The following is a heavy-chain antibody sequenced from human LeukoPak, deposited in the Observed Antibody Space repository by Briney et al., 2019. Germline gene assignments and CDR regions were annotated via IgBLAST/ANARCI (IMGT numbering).Heavy chain of an antibody. CDR1: GFTFSSYE. Sequence: GGSLRLSCAASGFTFSSYEMNWVRQAPGKGLEWVSYISSSGSTIYYADSVKGRFTISRDNAKNSLYLHMHSLRAEDTAVYYCASAYSSSWLGDAFDIWGQGTMVTVSS. CDR2: ISSSGSTI. J-gene: IGHJ3*02. V-gene: IGHV3-48*03. D-gene: IGHD6-13*01. CDR3: ASAYSSSWLGDAFDI.